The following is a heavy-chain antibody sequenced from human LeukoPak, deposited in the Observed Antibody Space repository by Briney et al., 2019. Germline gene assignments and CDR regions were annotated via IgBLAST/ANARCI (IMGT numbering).Heavy chain of an antibody. CDR2: INPNSGGT. D-gene: IGHD1-20*01. CDR3: AREKQYNWNYFGY. V-gene: IGHV1-2*02. CDR1: GYTFTGYY. J-gene: IGHJ4*02. Sequence: ASVKVSCKASGYTFTGYYMHWVRQAPGQGLEWMGWINPNSGGTNYAQKFQGRVTMTRDTSISTAYMELSRLRSDDTVVYYCAREKQYNWNYFGYWGQGTLVTVSS.